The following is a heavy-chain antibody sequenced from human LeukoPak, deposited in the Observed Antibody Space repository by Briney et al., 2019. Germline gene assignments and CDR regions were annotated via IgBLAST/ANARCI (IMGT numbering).Heavy chain of an antibody. CDR3: ARADARSRSWFDP. Sequence: SQTLSLTCTVSGGSLSSGSYFWSWIRQPAGKGLEWLGRIYTSGNTNYNPSLKSRVTMSVDTSKNQFSLKLSSVTAADTAVYYCARADARSRSWFDPWGQGTLVTVSS. D-gene: IGHD3-3*01. J-gene: IGHJ5*02. CDR1: GGSLSSGSYF. CDR2: IYTSGNT. V-gene: IGHV4-61*02.